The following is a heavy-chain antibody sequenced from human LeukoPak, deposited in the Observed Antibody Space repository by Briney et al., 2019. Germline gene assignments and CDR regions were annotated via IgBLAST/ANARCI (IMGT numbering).Heavy chain of an antibody. Sequence: ASVKVSCKASRGTFSSYAISWVRQAPGQGLEWLGGIIPIFGTANYAQKFQGRVTITADESTSTAYMELSSLRSEDTAVYYCARVMVAATHPDDWGQGTLVTVFS. CDR3: ARVMVAATHPDD. CDR2: IIPIFGTA. CDR1: RGTFSSYA. D-gene: IGHD2-15*01. J-gene: IGHJ4*02. V-gene: IGHV1-69*13.